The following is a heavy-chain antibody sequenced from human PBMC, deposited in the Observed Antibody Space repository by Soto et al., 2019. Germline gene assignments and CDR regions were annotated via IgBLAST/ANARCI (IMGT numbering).Heavy chain of an antibody. D-gene: IGHD6-13*01. CDR2: IYHSGST. V-gene: IGHV4-4*02. Sequence: SEPLRLTSAASAGSLSTANWCSWVRQPPGKGLEWIGAIYHSGSTNYNPSLKSRVTISVDKSKNQFSLKLSSVTAADTAVYYCARVLGGSWSPVDYWGQGTLVTVS. J-gene: IGHJ4*02. CDR1: AGSLSTANW. CDR3: ARVLGGSWSPVDY.